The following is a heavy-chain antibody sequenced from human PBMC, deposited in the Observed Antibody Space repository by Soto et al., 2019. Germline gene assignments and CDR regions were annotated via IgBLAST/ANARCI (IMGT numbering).Heavy chain of an antibody. V-gene: IGHV4-34*01. D-gene: IGHD6-13*01. CDR1: GGSFSGYY. CDR2: INHSGST. CDR3: ARGIAAAV. Sequence: QVQLQQWGAGLLKPSETLSLTCAVYGGSFSGYYWSWIRQPPGKGLEWIGEINHSGSTNYNPSLKRRVTISVDTSKNQFSLKLRSVTAADTAVYYCARGIAAAVWGQGTLVTVSS. J-gene: IGHJ4*02.